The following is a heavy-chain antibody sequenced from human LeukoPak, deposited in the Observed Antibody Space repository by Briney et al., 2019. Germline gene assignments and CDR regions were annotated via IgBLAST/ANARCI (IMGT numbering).Heavy chain of an antibody. CDR1: GFTFSNYA. CDR2: ITANTRGSIT. V-gene: IGHV3-23*01. D-gene: IGHD2/OR15-2a*01. CDR3: ARGGYFSFDY. J-gene: IGHJ4*02. Sequence: GGSLRLSXAASGFTFSNYAMTWVRQAPGKGLEWVSGITANTRGSITYYADSVKGRFTISRDSSKDTLYLQMNSLRAEDTAVYFCARGGYFSFDYWGQGTLVTVSS.